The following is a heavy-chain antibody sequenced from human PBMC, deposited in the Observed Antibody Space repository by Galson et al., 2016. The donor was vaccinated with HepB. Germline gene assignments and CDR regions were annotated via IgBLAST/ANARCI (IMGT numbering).Heavy chain of an antibody. D-gene: IGHD2-21*02. CDR1: GITFRSYT. CDR3: ARDPLPIAVVTVTFDY. J-gene: IGHJ4*02. CDR2: ISGLGGNT. Sequence: SLRLSCAVSGITFRSYTMPWVRQAPGKGLEWVSTISGLGGNTYSGDSVKGRFTISRDNSKNTLYLQMNGLRDEDTAVYYCARDPLPIAVVTVTFDYWGQGTLVTVSS. V-gene: IGHV3-23*01.